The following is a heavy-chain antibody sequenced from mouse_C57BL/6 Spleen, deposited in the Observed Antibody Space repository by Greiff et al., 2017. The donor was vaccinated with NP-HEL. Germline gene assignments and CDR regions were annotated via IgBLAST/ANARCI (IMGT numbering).Heavy chain of an antibody. CDR2: IYPGSGNT. CDR3: AREGIGAMDY. CDR1: GYSFTSYY. V-gene: IGHV1-66*01. Sequence: VQLQQSGPELVKPGASVKISCKASGYSFTSYYIHWVKQRPGQGLEWIGWIYPGSGNTKYNEKFKGKATLTADTSSSTAYMQLSSLTSEDSAVYYCAREGIGAMDYWGQGTSVTVSS. J-gene: IGHJ4*01.